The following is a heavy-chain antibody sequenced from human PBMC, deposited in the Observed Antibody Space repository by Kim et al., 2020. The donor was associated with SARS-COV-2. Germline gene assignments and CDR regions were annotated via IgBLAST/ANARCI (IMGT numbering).Heavy chain of an antibody. V-gene: IGHV1-18*01. J-gene: IGHJ6*02. Sequence: ASVKVSCKASGYTFTSYGISWVRQAPGQGLEWMGWISAYNGNTNYAQKLQGRVTMTTDTSTSTAYMELRSLRSDDTAVYYCARVSRPITIFGVVIIDTRNYYYGMDVWGQGTTVTVSS. CDR1: GYTFTSYG. CDR3: ARVSRPITIFGVVIIDTRNYYYGMDV. D-gene: IGHD3-3*01. CDR2: ISAYNGNT.